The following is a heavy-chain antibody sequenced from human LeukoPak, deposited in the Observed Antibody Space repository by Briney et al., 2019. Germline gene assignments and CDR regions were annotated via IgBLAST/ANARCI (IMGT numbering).Heavy chain of an antibody. J-gene: IGHJ6*03. D-gene: IGHD3-10*01. CDR3: ARGDSSENYYMDV. V-gene: IGHV1-46*01. Sequence: ASVKVSCKASGYTFTSYYMHWVRQAPGQGLEWMGLINPTGDSTGYAQKFQGRVTMTRDTSISTAYMELSRLRSDDTAVYYCARGDSSENYYMDVWGKGTTVTVSS. CDR1: GYTFTSYY. CDR2: INPTGDST.